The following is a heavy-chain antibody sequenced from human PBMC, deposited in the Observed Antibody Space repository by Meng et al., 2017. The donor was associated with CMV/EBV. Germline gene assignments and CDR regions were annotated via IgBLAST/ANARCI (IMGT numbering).Heavy chain of an antibody. CDR3: ARDGMTGDRDYYYGMDV. CDR1: GFTFSSYS. J-gene: IGHJ6*02. CDR2: ISSSSSYI. Sequence: GSLKISCAASGFTFSSYSMNWVRQAPGKGLEWVSSISSSSSYIYYADSVKGRFTISRDNAKNSLYLQMNSLRAEDTAVYYCARDGMTGDRDYYYGMDVWGQGTTVTVSS. V-gene: IGHV3-21*01. D-gene: IGHD7-27*01.